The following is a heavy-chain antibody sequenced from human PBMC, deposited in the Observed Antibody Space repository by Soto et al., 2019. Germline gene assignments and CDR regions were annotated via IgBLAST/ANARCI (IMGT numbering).Heavy chain of an antibody. CDR3: AKKQTTPGYSSSWVDY. V-gene: IGHV3-23*01. D-gene: IGHD6-13*01. CDR1: GLTFSSYA. J-gene: IGHJ4*02. Sequence: GGSLRLSCAASGLTFSSYAMSWVRQAPGKGLEWVSAISGSGGSTYYADSVKGRFTISRDNSKNTLYLQMNSLRAEDTAVYYCAKKQTTPGYSSSWVDYWGQGTLVTVSS. CDR2: ISGSGGST.